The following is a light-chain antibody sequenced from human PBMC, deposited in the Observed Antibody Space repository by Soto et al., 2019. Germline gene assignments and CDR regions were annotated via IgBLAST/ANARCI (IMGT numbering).Light chain of an antibody. CDR1: QSVSSSY. Sequence: EIVLTQSPGTLSLSPGERATLSCRASQSVSSSYLAWYQQKPGQAPRLLIYGASSRATGIPDRFSGSGSGTDFTLTISRLDPEDFAVYYCQQGDTFGQGTRLEIK. V-gene: IGKV3-20*01. CDR3: QQGDT. J-gene: IGKJ5*01. CDR2: GAS.